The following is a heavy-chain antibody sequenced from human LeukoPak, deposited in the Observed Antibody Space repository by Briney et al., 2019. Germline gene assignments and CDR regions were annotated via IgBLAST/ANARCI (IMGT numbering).Heavy chain of an antibody. J-gene: IGHJ3*02. CDR3: ARLITMILVPDYRGDAFDI. Sequence: SETLSLTCTVSGGSISSNRYHWGWVRQPPGKGLEWIGNVYYSGNTYYNPSLKSRVTISVDSSKSQFSLKMTSVTAADTAVYYCARLITMILVPDYRGDAFDIWGQGTMVTVSS. CDR2: VYYSGNT. CDR1: GGSISSNRYH. D-gene: IGHD3-22*01. V-gene: IGHV4-39*01.